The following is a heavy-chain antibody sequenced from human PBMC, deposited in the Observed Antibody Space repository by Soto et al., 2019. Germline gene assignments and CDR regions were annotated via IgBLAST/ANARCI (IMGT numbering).Heavy chain of an antibody. CDR1: GFSLSTTGVD. J-gene: IGHJ4*02. CDR3: ARSLWFGELH. Sequence: QITLKESGPTLVKPTQTLTLTCSFSGFSLSTTGVDVGWIRQSPGKALEWLAIIYWDNDRRYSPSLKSRVTITKYTSKNQVVLTVTNMDPVDTGTYYCARSLWFGELHWGQGALVTVSS. CDR2: IYWDNDR. D-gene: IGHD3-10*01. V-gene: IGHV2-5*02.